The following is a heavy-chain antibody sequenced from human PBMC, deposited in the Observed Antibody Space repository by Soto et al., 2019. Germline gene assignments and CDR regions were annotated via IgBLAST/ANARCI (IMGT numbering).Heavy chain of an antibody. CDR1: GGSISSGDYY. CDR2: IYYSGST. J-gene: IGHJ6*02. V-gene: IGHV4-30-4*01. D-gene: IGHD3-22*01. CDR3: ARDSYYYDSSGYGGGYYYGMDV. Sequence: PSETLSLTCTVSGGSISSGDYYWSWIRQPPGKGLEWIGYIYYSGSTYYNPSLKSRVTISVDTSKNQFSLKLSSVTAADTAVYYCARDSYYYDSSGYGGGYYYGMDVWGQGTTVTVSS.